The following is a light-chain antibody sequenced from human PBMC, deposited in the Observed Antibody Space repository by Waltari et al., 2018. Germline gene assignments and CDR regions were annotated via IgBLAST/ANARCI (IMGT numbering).Light chain of an antibody. V-gene: IGKV1-39*01. Sequence: DIQMTQSPFSLSASVGDRVTLTCRESQKIDRYLNWYQVKEGKVPKLLIYAASTLQSGVPSRFSGGGSGTDFTRTINSLQPEDFATYYCQQTYSTLYTFGQGTRLEIK. CDR1: QKIDRY. CDR2: AAS. CDR3: QQTYSTLYT. J-gene: IGKJ2*01.